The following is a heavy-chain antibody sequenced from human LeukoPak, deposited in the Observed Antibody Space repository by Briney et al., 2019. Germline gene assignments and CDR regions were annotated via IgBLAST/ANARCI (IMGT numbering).Heavy chain of an antibody. J-gene: IGHJ4*02. Sequence: GGSLRLSCAASGFTFSSYSMNWVRQAPGKGLEWVSYISSSSSTIYYADSVKGRFTISRDNAKNSLYLQMNSLRAEDTAVYYCARDLDDYYDSSGYRFDYWGQGTLVTVSS. CDR3: ARDLDDYYDSSGYRFDY. V-gene: IGHV3-48*01. CDR2: ISSSSSTI. D-gene: IGHD3-22*01. CDR1: GFTFSSYS.